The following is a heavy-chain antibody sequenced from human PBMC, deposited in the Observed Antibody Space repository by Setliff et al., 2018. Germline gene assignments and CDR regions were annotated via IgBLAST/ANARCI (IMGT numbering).Heavy chain of an antibody. CDR1: GGSIRSSVSGSITSTSYY. Sequence: SETLSLTCTVSGGSIRSSVSGSITSTSYYWAWIRQSPGKGLEWIGSLYYSGSTYYNSSLKRRVTISVDTSKNQFSLKMSSVTAADTAVYYCASNRAAMALDDPWGQGKLVTV. D-gene: IGHD5-18*01. J-gene: IGHJ5*02. V-gene: IGHV4-39*01. CDR2: LYYSGST. CDR3: ASNRAAMALDDP.